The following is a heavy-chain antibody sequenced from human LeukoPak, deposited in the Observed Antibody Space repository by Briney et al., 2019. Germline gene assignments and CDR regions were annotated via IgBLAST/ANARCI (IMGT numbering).Heavy chain of an antibody. J-gene: IGHJ3*02. D-gene: IGHD6-6*01. CDR3: ASRPTLNAFDI. CDR2: INHSGST. CDR1: GGSISSGYY. V-gene: IGHV4-34*01. Sequence: SQTLSLTCTVSGGSISSGYYWSWIRQPPGKGLEWIGEINHSGSTNYNPSLKSRVTISVDTSKNQFSLKLSSVTAADTAVYYCASRPTLNAFDIWGRGTMVTVSS.